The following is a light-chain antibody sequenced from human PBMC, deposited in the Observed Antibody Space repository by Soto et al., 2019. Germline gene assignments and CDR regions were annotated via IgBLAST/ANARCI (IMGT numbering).Light chain of an antibody. V-gene: IGKV3-15*01. Sequence: EIEMTQSPATLSLSPGVKATLSCRVSQNINTNLAWYQQSPGRAPSLFIYHASTRATGVPDRFSASESGTDFPLSSSGLQCEDYELHSCQQYAVTAFTPGEATRVEIQ. CDR1: QNINTN. CDR2: HAS. J-gene: IGKJ4*01. CDR3: QQYAVTAFT.